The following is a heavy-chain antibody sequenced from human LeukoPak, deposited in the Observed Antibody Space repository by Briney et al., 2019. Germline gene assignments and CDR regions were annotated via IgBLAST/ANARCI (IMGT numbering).Heavy chain of an antibody. CDR3: ARANVDPDSSLSGGDYFDY. CDR1: GGSISSGDYY. J-gene: IGHJ4*02. D-gene: IGHD3-10*01. V-gene: IGHV4-30-4*08. CDR2: IYYSGST. Sequence: SETLSLTCTVSGGSISSGDYYWSWIRQPPGKGLEWIGYIYYSGSTYYNPSLKSRVTISVDTSKNQFSLKLSSVTAADTAVYYCARANVDPDSSLSGGDYFDYWGQGTLVTVSS.